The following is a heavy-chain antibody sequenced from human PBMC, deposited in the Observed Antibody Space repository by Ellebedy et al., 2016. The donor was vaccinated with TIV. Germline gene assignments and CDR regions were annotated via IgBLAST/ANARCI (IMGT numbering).Heavy chain of an antibody. V-gene: IGHV4-61*01. CDR1: GGSVSSGSHH. CDR3: ARWIVVAGGFDY. CDR2: MSVSGLS. Sequence: MPSQTLSLTCTVSGGSVSSGSHHWCWVRQPPGKGLEWIGYMSVSGLSNYNPSLKSRVTISMDTSKNQFSLRLTSVTAADTAVYYCARWIVVAGGFDYWGQGTLVTVSS. J-gene: IGHJ4*02. D-gene: IGHD6-19*01.